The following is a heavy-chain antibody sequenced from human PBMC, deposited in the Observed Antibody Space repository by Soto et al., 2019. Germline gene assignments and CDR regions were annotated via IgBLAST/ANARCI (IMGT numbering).Heavy chain of an antibody. J-gene: IGHJ5*02. CDR3: ARGDIVLVPASECNWFDP. CDR1: AYSFTTYH. D-gene: IGHD2-2*01. CDR2: INPDAGAT. Sequence: QVQLVQSGAEVKKPGASVTVSCKASAYSFTTYHIHWVRQAPGQGLEWMGLINPDAGATNYAQGFQGRLRLTRDTSTRTVYMELRSLTFDDAAVYYCARGDIVLVPASECNWFDPWGQGTLVTVSS. V-gene: IGHV1-46*01.